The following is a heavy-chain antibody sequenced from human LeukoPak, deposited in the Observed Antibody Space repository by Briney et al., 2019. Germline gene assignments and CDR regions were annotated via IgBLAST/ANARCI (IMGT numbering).Heavy chain of an antibody. CDR1: GGSISSYY. D-gene: IGHD4-11*01. J-gene: IGHJ2*01. V-gene: IGHV4-59*01. CDR2: IYYSGST. Sequence: SETLSLTCTVSGGSISSYYWSWIRQPPGKGLEWIGYIYYSGSTNYNPSLKSRVTISVDTSKNQFSLKLSSVTAADTAVYYCATDYSNYAYWYFDLWGRGTLVTVSS. CDR3: ATDYSNYAYWYFDL.